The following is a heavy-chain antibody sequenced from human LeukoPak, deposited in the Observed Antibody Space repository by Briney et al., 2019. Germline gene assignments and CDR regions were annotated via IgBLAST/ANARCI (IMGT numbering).Heavy chain of an antibody. CDR2: INHSGDI. Sequence: SETLSLTCGVYGESFSGFYWSWIRQTPGKGLQWIGEINHSGDINYNPSLESRVTISVDTSKRQFSLRLGSVTAADTAVYYCARRDFALFGVITSFDSWGQGTRVTISS. D-gene: IGHD3-3*01. J-gene: IGHJ4*02. V-gene: IGHV4-34*01. CDR1: GESFSGFY. CDR3: ARRDFALFGVITSFDS.